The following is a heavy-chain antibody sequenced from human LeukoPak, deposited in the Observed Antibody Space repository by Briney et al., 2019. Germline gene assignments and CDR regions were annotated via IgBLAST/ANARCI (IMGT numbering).Heavy chain of an antibody. Sequence: TSETLSLTCTVSGGSISSYYWSWIRQPPGKGLEWIGYIYYSGSTNYNPSLKSRVTISVDTSKDQLSLKLSSVTAADTAVYYCARAGDSSGYHDYWGQGTLVTVSS. CDR3: ARAGDSSGYHDY. V-gene: IGHV4-59*01. D-gene: IGHD3-22*01. CDR1: GGSISSYY. CDR2: IYYSGST. J-gene: IGHJ4*02.